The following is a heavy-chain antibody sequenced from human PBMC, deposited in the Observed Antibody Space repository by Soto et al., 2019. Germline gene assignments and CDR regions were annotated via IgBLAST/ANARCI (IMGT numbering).Heavy chain of an antibody. CDR3: AKAQILVPAALIDY. CDR2: ISYDGSNK. D-gene: IGHD2-2*01. V-gene: IGHV3-30*18. CDR1: GFTFSSYG. J-gene: IGHJ4*02. Sequence: QVQLVESGGGVVQPGRSLRLSCAASGFTFSSYGMHWVRQAPGKGLEWVAVISYDGSNKYYADSVKGRFTISRDNSKNTLYLQTNSLRAEDTAVYYCAKAQILVPAALIDYWGQGTLVTVSS.